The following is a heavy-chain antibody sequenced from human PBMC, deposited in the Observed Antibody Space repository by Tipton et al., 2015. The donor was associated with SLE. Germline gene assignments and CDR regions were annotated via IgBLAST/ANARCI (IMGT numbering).Heavy chain of an antibody. CDR3: AKVRWELPDDY. J-gene: IGHJ4*02. Sequence: SLRLSCAASGFTFSSYAMSWVRQAPGKGLEWVSASSGSGGSTYYAYSAKGRFTISRVNSKNTLNLQMNSLRAEDTAVYYCAKVRWELPDDYWGQGSLVTVSS. CDR2: SSGSGGST. V-gene: IGHV3-23*01. D-gene: IGHD1-26*01. CDR1: GFTFSSYA.